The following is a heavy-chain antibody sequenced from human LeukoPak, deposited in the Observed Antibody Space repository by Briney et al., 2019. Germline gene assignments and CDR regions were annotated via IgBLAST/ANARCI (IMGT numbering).Heavy chain of an antibody. D-gene: IGHD3-16*01. CDR2: ISYDGSNE. J-gene: IGHJ4*02. CDR1: EFTFSSYG. Sequence: GGSLRLSCAASEFTFSSYGMHWVRQAPGKGLEWVAVISYDGSNEYYADSVKGRFTISRDNSKNTLYVQMSSLRAEDTAVYYCARSNNGGWGYCDYWGQGSLVTVSS. V-gene: IGHV3-30*03. CDR3: ARSNNGGWGYCDY.